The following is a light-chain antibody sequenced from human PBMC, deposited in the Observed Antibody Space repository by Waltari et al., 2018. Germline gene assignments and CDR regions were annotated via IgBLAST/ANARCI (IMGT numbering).Light chain of an antibody. CDR3: QQRSNWPPRAT. J-gene: IGKJ4*01. V-gene: IGKV3-11*01. Sequence: EIVLTQSPATLSLSPGERATLSCRASQRVSSYLAWYQQKPGQAPRLLIYDASNRATGIPARFSGSGSRTDFTLTSSSLEPEDFAVYYCQQRSNWPPRATFGGGTKVEIK. CDR2: DAS. CDR1: QRVSSY.